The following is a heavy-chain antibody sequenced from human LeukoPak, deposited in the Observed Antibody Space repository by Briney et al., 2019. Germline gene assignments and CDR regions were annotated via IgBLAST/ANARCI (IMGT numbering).Heavy chain of an antibody. CDR2: ISYDGSNK. Sequence: GRSLRLSCAASGFTFSSYGMHWVRQAPGKGLEWVAVISYDGSNKYYADSVKGRFTISRDNSKNTLYLQMNSLRAEDMAVYYCAKGRTVTTYSSPSGYWGQGTLVTVSS. CDR1: GFTFSSYG. V-gene: IGHV3-30*18. J-gene: IGHJ4*02. CDR3: AKGRTVTTYSSPSGY. D-gene: IGHD4-17*01.